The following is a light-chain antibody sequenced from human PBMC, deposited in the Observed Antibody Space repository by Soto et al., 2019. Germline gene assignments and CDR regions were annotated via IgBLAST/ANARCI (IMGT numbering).Light chain of an antibody. J-gene: IGKJ4*01. Sequence: DIRMTQSPSTLSASVGDRVTITCRASQSISFWLAWYQKKPGKAPSLLIYEASSLESGVPSRFSGSGSGTEFTLTISSLQPDDFATYFCLQYSSYPVTFGGGTKVEIK. CDR2: EAS. CDR1: QSISFW. V-gene: IGKV1-5*03. CDR3: LQYSSYPVT.